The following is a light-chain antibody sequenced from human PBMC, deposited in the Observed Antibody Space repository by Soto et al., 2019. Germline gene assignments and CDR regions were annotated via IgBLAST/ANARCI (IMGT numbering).Light chain of an antibody. V-gene: IGKV3-15*01. CDR3: PQFKKWPWP. Sequence: EIVLTQSPATLSVSPGEIVGLCCIASQSVSNNYLAWYQQKPGQSPRLLIYGASTRATGIPARFSGSGSGTDFTLTISSLQSEDFGFYYCPQFKKWPWPFGQGTKADIK. J-gene: IGKJ1*01. CDR2: GAS. CDR1: QSVSNN.